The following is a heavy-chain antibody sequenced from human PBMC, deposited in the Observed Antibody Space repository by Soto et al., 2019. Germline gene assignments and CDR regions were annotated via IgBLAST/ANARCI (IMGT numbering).Heavy chain of an antibody. Sequence: QVQLVQSGAEVKKPGASVKVSCKASGYTFTSYYMHWVRQAPGQGLEWMGIINPSGGSTSHAQKFQGRVTMTRDTSTSTVYMELSSLRSEDTAVYYCARGGSGWYRNEYFQHWGQGTLVTVSS. CDR1: GYTFTSYY. V-gene: IGHV1-46*03. CDR3: ARGGSGWYRNEYFQH. D-gene: IGHD6-19*01. CDR2: INPSGGST. J-gene: IGHJ1*01.